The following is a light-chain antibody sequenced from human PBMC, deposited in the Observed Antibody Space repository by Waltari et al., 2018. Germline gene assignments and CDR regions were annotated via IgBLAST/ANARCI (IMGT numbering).Light chain of an antibody. V-gene: IGKV1-33*01. J-gene: IGKJ5*01. CDR2: DAS. CDR3: QQYGNLPPSVT. CDR1: QGINKY. Sequence: DIQMTQSPSSLSASVGDRVTITCQASQGINKYLNWYQQKPGKPPNLLIYDASNLGTGVPSRFSGSGSGRHFTLTISSLQPEDIATYYCQQYGNLPPSVTFGQGTRLEIK.